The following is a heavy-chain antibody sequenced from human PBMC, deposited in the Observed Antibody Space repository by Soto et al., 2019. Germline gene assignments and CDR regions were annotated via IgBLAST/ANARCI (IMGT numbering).Heavy chain of an antibody. CDR1: GFTVSSNY. CDR3: ASHLYYGGAYYYYGMDA. Sequence: PGGSLRLSCAASGFTVSSNYMSWVRQAPGKGLEWVSVIYSGGSTYYADSVKGRFTISRDNSKNTLYLQMNSLRAEDTAVYYCASHLYYGGAYYYYGMDAWGQGTTVTVSS. V-gene: IGHV3-53*01. CDR2: IYSGGST. J-gene: IGHJ6*02. D-gene: IGHD1-26*01.